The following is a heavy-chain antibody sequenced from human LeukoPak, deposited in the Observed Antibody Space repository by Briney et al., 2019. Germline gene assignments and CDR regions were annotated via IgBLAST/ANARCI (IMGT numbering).Heavy chain of an antibody. J-gene: IGHJ4*02. Sequence: GGSLRLSCAASGFTFSSYSMNWVRQAPGKGLEWVSGINWNGGSTGYADSVKGRFTISRDNAKNSLYLQMNSLRAEDTALYYCARDSDVDTAMAPYYFDYWGQGTLVTVSS. D-gene: IGHD5-18*01. CDR3: ARDSDVDTAMAPYYFDY. CDR1: GFTFSSYS. V-gene: IGHV3-20*04. CDR2: INWNGGST.